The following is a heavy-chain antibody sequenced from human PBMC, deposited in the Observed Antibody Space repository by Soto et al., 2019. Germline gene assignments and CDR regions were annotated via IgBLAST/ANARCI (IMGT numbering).Heavy chain of an antibody. CDR3: ATDLAYERLTGS. CDR2: FDPEDGET. V-gene: IGHV1-24*01. J-gene: IGHJ5*02. CDR1: GYTLTELS. Sequence: ASVKVSCKVSGYTLTELSMHWVRQAPGKGLEWMGGFDPEDGETIYAQKFQGRVTMTEDTSTDTAYMELSSLRSEDTAVYYCATDLAYERLTGSWGQGTLVTVSS. D-gene: IGHD7-27*01.